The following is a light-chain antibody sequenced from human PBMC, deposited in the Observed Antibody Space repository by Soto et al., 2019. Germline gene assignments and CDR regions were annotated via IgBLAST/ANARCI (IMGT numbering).Light chain of an antibody. CDR1: QSISRY. Sequence: EIQRTQSPSSLSASVGDRVTITCRASQSISRYLNWYQQKPGKAPKILIYAASSLQSGVPSRFSGSGSGTDFTLTISSLKHEDFATYYCQQRYGTTRTFCQGTRLEIK. CDR3: QQRYGTTRT. V-gene: IGKV1-39*01. J-gene: IGKJ5*01. CDR2: AAS.